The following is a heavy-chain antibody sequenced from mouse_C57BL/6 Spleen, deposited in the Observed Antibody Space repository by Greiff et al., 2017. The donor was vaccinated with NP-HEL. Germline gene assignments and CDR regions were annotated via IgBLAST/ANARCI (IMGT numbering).Heavy chain of an antibody. CDR1: GFSLTSYG. CDR2: IWSGGST. J-gene: IGHJ1*03. Sequence: VQVVESGPGLVQPSQSLSITCTVSGFSLTSYGVHWVRQSPGKGLEWLGVIWSGGSTDYNAAFISRLSISKDNSKSQVFFKMNSLQADDTAIYYCASLYYDYDGWYFDVWGTGTTVTVSS. V-gene: IGHV2-2*01. D-gene: IGHD2-4*01. CDR3: ASLYYDYDGWYFDV.